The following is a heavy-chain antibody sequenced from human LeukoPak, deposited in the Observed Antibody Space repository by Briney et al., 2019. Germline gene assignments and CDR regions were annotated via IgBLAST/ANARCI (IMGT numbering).Heavy chain of an antibody. Sequence: GGSLRLSCAASGFTFTNYWMSWVRQAPGKGLEWEANIKEDGSEKYYVDSVKGRFTISRDNAKNSLYLQMNSLRAEDTAVYYCARDQGWGQGTLVTVSS. V-gene: IGHV3-7*01. CDR1: GFTFTNYW. CDR2: IKEDGSEK. CDR3: ARDQG. J-gene: IGHJ4*02.